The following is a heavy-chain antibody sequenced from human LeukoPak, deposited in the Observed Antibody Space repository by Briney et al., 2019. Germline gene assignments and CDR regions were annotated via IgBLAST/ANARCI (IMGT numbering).Heavy chain of an antibody. V-gene: IGHV3-30*02. Sequence: PGGSLRLSCAASGLTFRSYGMHWVRQAPGKGLEWVTFIRYDGSDKYYVDSVKGRFTISRDNSKNTLYLQMNGLRPEDTALYYCARDGGRGVLDYWGQGTLVIVSS. CDR1: GLTFRSYG. CDR3: ARDGGRGVLDY. CDR2: IRYDGSDK. D-gene: IGHD1-26*01. J-gene: IGHJ4*02.